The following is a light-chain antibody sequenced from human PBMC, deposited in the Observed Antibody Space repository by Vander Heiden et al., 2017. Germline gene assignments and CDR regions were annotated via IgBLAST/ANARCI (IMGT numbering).Light chain of an antibody. CDR3: QQYYSTPRT. J-gene: IGKJ2*01. CDR1: QSVLYSSNNKNY. CDR2: WAS. V-gene: IGKV4-1*01. Sequence: DIVMTHSPDSLAASLGESATINCKSSQSVLYSSNNKNYLAWYQQKPGQPPKLLIYWASTRESGVPDRFSGSGSGTDFTLTISSLQAEDVAVYYCQQYYSTPRTFGQGTKLEIK.